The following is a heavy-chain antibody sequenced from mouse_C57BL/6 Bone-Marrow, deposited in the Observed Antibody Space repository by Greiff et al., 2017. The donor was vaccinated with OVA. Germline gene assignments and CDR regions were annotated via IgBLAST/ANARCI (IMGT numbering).Heavy chain of an antibody. D-gene: IGHD2-5*01. CDR1: GFSLTSYG. J-gene: IGHJ4*01. V-gene: IGHV2-2*01. CDR2: IWSGGST. CDR3: ARKRNYSNIRYAMDY. Sequence: VKLQESGPGLVQPSQSLSITCTVSGFSLTSYGVHWVRQSPGKGLEWLGVIWSGGSTDYNAAFISRLSISKDNSKSQVFFKMNSLQADDTAIYYCARKRNYSNIRYAMDYWGQGTSVTVSS.